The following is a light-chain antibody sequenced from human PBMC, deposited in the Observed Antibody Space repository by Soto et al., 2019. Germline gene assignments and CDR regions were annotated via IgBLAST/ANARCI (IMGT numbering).Light chain of an antibody. V-gene: IGLV2-8*01. CDR1: SSDVGGYNY. Sequence: QSVLTQPPSASGSPGQSVTISCTGTSSDVGGYNYVSWYQQYPGRAPKLMIYEVTKRPXGVPDRFSGSKSGNTASLTVSGXXXXXXXXXYCSSYAASNNFYFVFGGGTKLTVL. CDR3: SSYAASNNFYFV. CDR2: EVT. J-gene: IGLJ3*02.